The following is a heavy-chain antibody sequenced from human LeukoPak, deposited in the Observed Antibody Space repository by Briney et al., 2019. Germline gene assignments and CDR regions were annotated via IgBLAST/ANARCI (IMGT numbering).Heavy chain of an antibody. CDR2: INHSGST. V-gene: IGHV4-34*01. J-gene: IGHJ4*02. Sequence: SETLSLTCAVYGGSFSGYYWSWIRQPPGKGLEWIGEINHSGSTNYNPSLKSRVTISVDTSKNQFSLKLSSVTAADTAVYYCASLDSSGYDGFDYWGQGTLVTVSS. CDR3: ASLDSSGYDGFDY. CDR1: GGSFSGYY. D-gene: IGHD3-22*01.